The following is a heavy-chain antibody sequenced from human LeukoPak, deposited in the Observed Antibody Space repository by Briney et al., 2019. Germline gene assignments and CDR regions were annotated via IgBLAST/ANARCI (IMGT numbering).Heavy chain of an antibody. Sequence: ASVKVSCKASGYTFISYYMHWVRQAPGQGLEWMGIINPSGGGTTYAQKFQGRVTMTRDTSPGTVYMELSSLRSEDTAVYYCVRAFTPGIELFDYWGQGTLVTVSS. CDR1: GYTFISYY. CDR2: INPSGGGT. V-gene: IGHV1-46*03. D-gene: IGHD5-18*01. J-gene: IGHJ4*02. CDR3: VRAFTPGIELFDY.